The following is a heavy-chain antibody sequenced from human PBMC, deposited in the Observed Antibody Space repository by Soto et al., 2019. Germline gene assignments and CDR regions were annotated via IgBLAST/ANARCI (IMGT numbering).Heavy chain of an antibody. CDR3: ARDLGSGWCPPDY. J-gene: IGHJ4*02. V-gene: IGHV3-21*01. Sequence: PGGSLRLSCAASGFTFSSYSMNWVRQAPGKGLEWVSSISSSSSYIYYADSVKGRFTISRDNAKNSLYLQMNSLRAEDTAVYYCARDLGSGWCPPDYWGQGTLVTV. CDR2: ISSSSSYI. CDR1: GFTFSSYS. D-gene: IGHD6-19*01.